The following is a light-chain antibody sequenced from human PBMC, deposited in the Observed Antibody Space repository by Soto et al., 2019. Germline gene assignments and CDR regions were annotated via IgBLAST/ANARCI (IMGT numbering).Light chain of an antibody. J-gene: IGLJ1*01. V-gene: IGLV2-14*01. CDR2: EVR. Sequence: QSVLTQPASVSVSPGQSITISCTGTTSDVGNYNNVSWYQQHPGKAPKLMIYEVRYRSTGASNSCSGTKSGNTASLTISGLQGDDEADYYCSSYTATNTYVFGTGTKVTVL. CDR1: TSDVGNYNN. CDR3: SSYTATNTYV.